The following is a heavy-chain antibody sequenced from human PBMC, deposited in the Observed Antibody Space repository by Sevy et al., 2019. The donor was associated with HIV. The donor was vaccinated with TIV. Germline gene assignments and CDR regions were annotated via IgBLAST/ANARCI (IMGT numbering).Heavy chain of an antibody. CDR2: ISYDRRNE. Sequence: GGSLRLSCEASGFSFRRYAMHRVRQAPCKGLEWLTVISYDRRNEYYVDSVKGRFTISRDNSKNTLYLQMNSLRPEDTAIYYCARDGGGDYFDYWGQGTLVTVSS. D-gene: IGHD3-10*01. V-gene: IGHV3-30*04. J-gene: IGHJ4*02. CDR3: ARDGGGDYFDY. CDR1: GFSFRRYA.